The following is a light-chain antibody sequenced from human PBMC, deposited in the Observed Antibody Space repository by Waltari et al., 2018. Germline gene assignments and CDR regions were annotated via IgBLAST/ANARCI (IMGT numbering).Light chain of an antibody. CDR1: ALPKQY. V-gene: IGLV3-25*03. CDR2: EVS. CDR3: QAADINGLSWV. Sequence: SSELTQPPSVSVSPGQTARITCFGDALPKQYAIWYQQKSGQAPVQIIYEVSERPSEIPERFSGSTSGTTVTLTISGVQAQDESDYYCQAADINGLSWVFGGGTKLTVL. J-gene: IGLJ3*02.